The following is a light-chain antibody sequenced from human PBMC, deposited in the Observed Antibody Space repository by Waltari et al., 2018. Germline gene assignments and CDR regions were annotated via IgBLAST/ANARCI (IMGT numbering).Light chain of an antibody. CDR1: SSDVGGSNY. CDR3: SSYASGSAFYV. Sequence: QSALTQPASVSGPPGQSITISCTGTSSDVGGSNYVSWYQQYPGKAPQLFIHDVSGRPSGVSYRFSGSKSGNAASLTISGLQAEDEADYYCSSYASGSAFYVFGTATKVTVL. J-gene: IGLJ1*01. V-gene: IGLV2-14*03. CDR2: DVS.